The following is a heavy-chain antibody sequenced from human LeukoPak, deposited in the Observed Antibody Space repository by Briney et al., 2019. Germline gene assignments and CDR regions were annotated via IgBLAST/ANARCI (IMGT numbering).Heavy chain of an antibody. CDR2: INPNSGGT. Sequence: ASVKVSCKASGYTFTGYYMRWVRQAPRQGLEWMGWINPNSGGTNYAQKIQGRVTMTRDTSISTAYMELSRLRSDDTAVYYCTRDLVRYPKVPAAIAAGYWGQGTLVTVSS. CDR1: GYTFTGYY. J-gene: IGHJ4*02. V-gene: IGHV1-2*02. D-gene: IGHD2-2*01. CDR3: TRDLVRYPKVPAAIAAGY.